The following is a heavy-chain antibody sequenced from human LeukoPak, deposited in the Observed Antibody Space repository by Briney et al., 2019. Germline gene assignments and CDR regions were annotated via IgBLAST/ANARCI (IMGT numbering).Heavy chain of an antibody. Sequence: PGGSLRLSCAASGFTFSSYAMNWVRQAPGRGLEWVSAISGRGGTTYYADSVKGRFTISRDNSKNTLFLQMNSLRAEDTAVYYCAKDRAGSSRGYDLEYFDYWGQGTLVTVSS. CDR3: AKDRAGSSRGYDLEYFDY. D-gene: IGHD5-12*01. CDR2: ISGRGGTT. CDR1: GFTFSSYA. V-gene: IGHV3-23*01. J-gene: IGHJ4*02.